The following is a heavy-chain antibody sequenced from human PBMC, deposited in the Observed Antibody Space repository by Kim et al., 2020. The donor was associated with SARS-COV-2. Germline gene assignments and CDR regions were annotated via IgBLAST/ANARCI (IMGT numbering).Heavy chain of an antibody. Sequence: SETLSLTCTVSGGSISSSSYYWGWIRQPPGKGLEWIGSIYYSGSTYYNPSLKSRVTISVDTSKNQFSLKLSSVTAADTAVYYCARHRAAGPSYTDWFDPWGQGTLVTVSS. V-gene: IGHV4-39*01. CDR1: GGSISSSSYY. CDR2: IYYSGST. CDR3: ARHRAAGPSYTDWFDP. J-gene: IGHJ5*02. D-gene: IGHD6-13*01.